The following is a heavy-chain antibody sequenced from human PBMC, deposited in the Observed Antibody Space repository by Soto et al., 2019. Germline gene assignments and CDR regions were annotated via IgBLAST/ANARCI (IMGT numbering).Heavy chain of an antibody. Sequence: QVQLVESGGGVVQPGRSLRLSCAASGFTFSSYGMHWVRQAPGKGLEWVAVISYDGSNKYYADSVKGRFTISRDNSKNTLYLQMNSLRAEDTAVYYCAKDGGSSCVVVPAAMRADFDYWGQGTLVTVSS. CDR3: AKDGGSSCVVVPAAMRADFDY. D-gene: IGHD2-2*01. V-gene: IGHV3-30*18. CDR2: ISYDGSNK. CDR1: GFTFSSYG. J-gene: IGHJ4*02.